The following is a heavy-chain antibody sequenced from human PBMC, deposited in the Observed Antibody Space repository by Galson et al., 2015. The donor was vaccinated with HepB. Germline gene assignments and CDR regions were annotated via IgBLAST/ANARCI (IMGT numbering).Heavy chain of an antibody. J-gene: IGHJ4*02. Sequence: SVKVSCKASGYTFTSNGITWARQAPGQGLEWIVWVGGNNGNTNYAQTRRGRVTMTTDTFTSTAYVELRSLKSDDTAVYFCAKDRVPNADWTVDYWGQGTLVTVSS. CDR3: AKDRVPNADWTVDY. CDR1: GYTFTSNG. V-gene: IGHV1-18*04. D-gene: IGHD3/OR15-3a*01. CDR2: VGGNNGNT.